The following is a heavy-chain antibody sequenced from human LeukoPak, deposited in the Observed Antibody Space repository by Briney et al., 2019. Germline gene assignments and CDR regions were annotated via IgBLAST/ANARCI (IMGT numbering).Heavy chain of an antibody. V-gene: IGHV1-18*01. D-gene: IGHD3-3*01. CDR3: ARDGYYDFWSGYYSEYYFDY. Sequence: ASVTVSCTASGYTFTSYGISWVRQAPGQGLEWMGWISAYNGNTNYAQKLQGRVTMTTDTSTSTAYMELRSLRSDDTAVYYCARDGYYDFWSGYYSEYYFDYWGQGTLVTVSS. CDR1: GYTFTSYG. J-gene: IGHJ4*02. CDR2: ISAYNGNT.